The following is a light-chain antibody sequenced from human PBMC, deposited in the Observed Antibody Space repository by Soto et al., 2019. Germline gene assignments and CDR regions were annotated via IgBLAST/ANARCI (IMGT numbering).Light chain of an antibody. J-gene: IGLJ2*01. CDR3: SSYTSRSPVV. CDR1: SSNIGAGYD. Sequence: QSVLTQPPSVSGAPGQRVTISCTGSSSNIGAGYDVHWYQQLPGTAPKLLIYGNSNRPSGVPDRFSGSKSGTSASLAITGLQAEDEADYYCSSYTSRSPVVFGGGTKLTVL. CDR2: GNS. V-gene: IGLV1-40*01.